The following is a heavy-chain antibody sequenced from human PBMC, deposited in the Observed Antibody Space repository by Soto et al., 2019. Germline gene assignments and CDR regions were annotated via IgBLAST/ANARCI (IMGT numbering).Heavy chain of an antibody. Sequence: ASVKVSCKASGYTFTSYGISWVRQAPGQGLEWMGWISAYNGNTNYAQKLQGRVTMTTDTSTSTAYMELRSLRSDDTAVYYCASVVVEKTGSGGLYYYYGMDGWGQGTTVTVSS. J-gene: IGHJ6*02. CDR3: ASVVVEKTGSGGLYYYYGMDG. CDR1: GYTFTSYG. V-gene: IGHV1-18*01. D-gene: IGHD2-2*01. CDR2: ISAYNGNT.